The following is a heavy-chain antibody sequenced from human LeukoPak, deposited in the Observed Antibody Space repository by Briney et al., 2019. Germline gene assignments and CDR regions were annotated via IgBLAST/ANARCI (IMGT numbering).Heavy chain of an antibody. CDR1: GGSFSGYY. J-gene: IGHJ6*03. CDR3: ARGLRSSSHRDYYYYMDV. D-gene: IGHD6-6*01. Sequence: PSETLSLTCAVYGGSFSGYYWSWIRQPPGKGLEWIGEINHSGSTNYNPSLKSRVTISVDTSKNQFSLKLSSVTAADTAVYYCARGLRSSSHRDYYYYMDVWGKGTTVTDSS. V-gene: IGHV4-34*01. CDR2: INHSGST.